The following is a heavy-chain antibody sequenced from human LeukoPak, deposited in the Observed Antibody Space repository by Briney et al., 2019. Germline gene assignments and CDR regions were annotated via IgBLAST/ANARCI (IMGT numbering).Heavy chain of an antibody. CDR3: AKDRIPVGATPHFDY. CDR2: ISWNSGSI. CDR1: GFTFDDYA. J-gene: IGHJ4*02. V-gene: IGHV3-9*01. D-gene: IGHD1-26*01. Sequence: GRSLRLSCAASGFTFDDYAMHWVRQAPGKGLEWVSGISWNSGSIGYADSVKGRFTISRDNAKNSLYLQMNSLRAKDTALYYCAKDRIPVGATPHFDYWGQGTLVTVSS.